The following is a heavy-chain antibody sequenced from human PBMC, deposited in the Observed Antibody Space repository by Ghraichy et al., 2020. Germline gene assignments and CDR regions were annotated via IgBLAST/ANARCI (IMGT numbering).Heavy chain of an antibody. CDR1: GFTFSSYD. CDR2: ISGSGSSS. CDR3: AKGRTSAGIPHYGMDV. Sequence: GESLNISCIGSGFTFSSYDMSWVRQAPGKGLEWVSGISGSGSSSYHADSVKGRFTISRDNSKSTVYLQMNSLRAEDTAKYYCAKGRTSAGIPHYGMDVWGQGTTVTVSS. J-gene: IGHJ6*02. D-gene: IGHD6-13*01. V-gene: IGHV3-23*01.